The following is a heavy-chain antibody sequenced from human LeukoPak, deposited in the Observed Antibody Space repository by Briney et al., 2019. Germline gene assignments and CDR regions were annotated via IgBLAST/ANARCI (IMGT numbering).Heavy chain of an antibody. Sequence: GGSLRLSCAASGFTFDDYAMHWVRQAPGKGLEWVSGISWNSGSIGYADSVKGRFTISRDNAKNSLYLQMNSLRAEDTAVYYCARDSQSGITIFGVVKYYYYMDVWGKGTTVTVSS. D-gene: IGHD3-3*01. V-gene: IGHV3-9*01. J-gene: IGHJ6*03. CDR3: ARDSQSGITIFGVVKYYYYMDV. CDR2: ISWNSGSI. CDR1: GFTFDDYA.